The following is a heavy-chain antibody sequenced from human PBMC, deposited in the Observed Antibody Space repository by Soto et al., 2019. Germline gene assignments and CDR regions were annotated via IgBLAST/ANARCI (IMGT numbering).Heavy chain of an antibody. CDR1: GGTFSSYA. J-gene: IGHJ6*02. CDR2: IIPSFGTP. Sequence: QVQLVQSGAEVKKPGSSVKVSCKASGGTFSSYAISWVRQAPGQGLEWMGGIIPSFGTPNYAQKFQGRVTITADESTSTAYMELSSLRSEDTAVYYWASRRKDYYDYGMDVWGQGTTVTVSS. CDR3: ASRRKDYYDYGMDV. V-gene: IGHV1-69*12.